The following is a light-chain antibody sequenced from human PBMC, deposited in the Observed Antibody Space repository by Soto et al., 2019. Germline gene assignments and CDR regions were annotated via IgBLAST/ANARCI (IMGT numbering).Light chain of an antibody. CDR2: SNN. J-gene: IGLJ2*01. Sequence: QSVLTQPPSASGTPGQRVTISCSGSSSNIGSNTVNWYQQLPGTAPKLLIYSNNQRPSGVPDRFSGSMSGTSVSLAISGLQSEDEADYYCQSYDNNLSVIFGGGTKLTVL. V-gene: IGLV1-44*01. CDR3: QSYDNNLSVI. CDR1: SSNIGSNT.